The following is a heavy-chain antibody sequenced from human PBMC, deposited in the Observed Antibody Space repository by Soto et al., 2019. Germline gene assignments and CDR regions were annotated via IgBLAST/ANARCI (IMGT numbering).Heavy chain of an antibody. CDR2: IIPIFGTA. CDR1: GGTFSSYA. CDR3: AISGYSGYDNYYGMDV. V-gene: IGHV1-69*01. Sequence: QVQLVQSGAEVKKPGSSVKVSCKASGGTFSSYAISWVRQAPGPGLEWMGGIIPIFGTANYAQKFQGRVTITADESTSTADMELSSLRSEDTAVYYCAISGYSGYDNYYGMDVWGQGTTVTVSS. D-gene: IGHD5-12*01. J-gene: IGHJ6*02.